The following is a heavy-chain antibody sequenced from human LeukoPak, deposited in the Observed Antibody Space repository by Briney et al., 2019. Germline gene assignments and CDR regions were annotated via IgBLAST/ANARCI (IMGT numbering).Heavy chain of an antibody. CDR1: GYTFTSYD. Sequence: GASVKVSCKASGYTFTSYDINWVRQATGQGLEWMGWMNPNSGNTGYAQKFQGRVTITRNTSISTAYMELSSLRSEDTAVYYCARVYSYYYYMDVWGKGTTVTVSS. D-gene: IGHD1-1*01. CDR2: MNPNSGNT. CDR3: ARVYSYYYYMDV. V-gene: IGHV1-8*03. J-gene: IGHJ6*03.